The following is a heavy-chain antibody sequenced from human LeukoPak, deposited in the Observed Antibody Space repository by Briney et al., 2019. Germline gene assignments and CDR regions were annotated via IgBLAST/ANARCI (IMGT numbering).Heavy chain of an antibody. D-gene: IGHD5-12*01. Sequence: SETLSLTCAVYGGSFSGYYWSRIRQPPGKGLEWIGEINHSGSTNYNPSLKSRVTISVDTSKNQFSLKLSSVTAADTAVYYCARVARTRMGRDAFDIWGQGTMVTVSS. V-gene: IGHV4-34*01. CDR1: GGSFSGYY. CDR2: INHSGST. J-gene: IGHJ3*02. CDR3: ARVARTRMGRDAFDI.